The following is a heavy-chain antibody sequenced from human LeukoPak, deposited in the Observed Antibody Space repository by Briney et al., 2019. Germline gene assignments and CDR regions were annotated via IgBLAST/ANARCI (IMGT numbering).Heavy chain of an antibody. J-gene: IGHJ5*02. V-gene: IGHV4-34*01. CDR3: ARGLKLWFGANWFDP. CDR2: INHSGST. CDR1: GGSFSGYY. Sequence: SETLSLTCAVYGGSFSGYYWSWIRQPPGKGLEWIGEINHSGSTNYNPSLKSRVTISVDTSKNQFSLKLSSVTAADTAVYYCARGLKLWFGANWFDPWGQGTLVTVSS. D-gene: IGHD3-10*01.